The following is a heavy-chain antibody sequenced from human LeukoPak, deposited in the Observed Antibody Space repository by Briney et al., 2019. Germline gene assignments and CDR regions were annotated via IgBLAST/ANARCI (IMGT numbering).Heavy chain of an antibody. D-gene: IGHD2/OR15-2a*01. Sequence: GGSLRLSCAASGFAFGRYWMSWVRQAPGEGREWVATIELDGRQKHHVGSVKGRCTICRDNADSSLYLQMNTLRAADMAVYSCATDSDVIGGQGTLVTVSS. CDR3: ATDSDVI. CDR2: IELDGRQK. V-gene: IGHV3-7*01. CDR1: GFAFGRYW. J-gene: IGHJ4*02.